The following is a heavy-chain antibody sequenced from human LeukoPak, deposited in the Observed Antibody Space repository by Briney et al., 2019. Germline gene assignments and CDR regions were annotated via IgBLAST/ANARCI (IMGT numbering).Heavy chain of an antibody. D-gene: IGHD1-26*01. J-gene: IGHJ3*02. Sequence: GESLKISCTGSGYRFTSYWIGWVRQMPGKGLEWMGIIYPGDSDTRYSPSFQGQVTISADKSISTAYLQWSSLRALDTAMYYCARRVAGSYHDAFDIWGQGTMVTVSS. CDR3: ARRVAGSYHDAFDI. CDR2: IYPGDSDT. CDR1: GYRFTSYW. V-gene: IGHV5-51*01.